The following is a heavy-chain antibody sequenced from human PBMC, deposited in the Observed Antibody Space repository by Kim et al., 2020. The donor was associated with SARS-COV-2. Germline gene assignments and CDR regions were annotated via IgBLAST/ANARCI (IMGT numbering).Heavy chain of an antibody. J-gene: IGHJ4*02. CDR2: ISYDGSNK. CDR1: GFTFSSYG. V-gene: IGHV3-30*03. Sequence: GGSLRLSCAASGFTFSSYGMHWVRQAPGKGLEWVAVISYDGSNKYYADSVKGRFTISRDNSKNTLYLQMNSRRAEDTAVYYCALHEDRNGIAAAGTPNNWGQGTLGTVSS. CDR3: ALHEDRNGIAAAGTPNN. D-gene: IGHD6-13*01.